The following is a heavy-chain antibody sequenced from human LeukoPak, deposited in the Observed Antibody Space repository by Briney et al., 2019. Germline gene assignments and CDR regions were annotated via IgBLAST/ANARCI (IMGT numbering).Heavy chain of an antibody. V-gene: IGHV3-49*03. CDR3: TTLESTLV. J-gene: IGHJ4*02. CDR1: GFTFGDYA. Sequence: PGGSLRLSCTASGFTFGDYAMSWFRQALGKGLEWVGFIRSKAYGGTTEYAASVKGRCTISRDDSKSIAYLQMNSLKTEDTAVYYCTTLESTLVWGQGTLVTVSS. D-gene: IGHD1-1*01. CDR2: IRSKAYGGTT.